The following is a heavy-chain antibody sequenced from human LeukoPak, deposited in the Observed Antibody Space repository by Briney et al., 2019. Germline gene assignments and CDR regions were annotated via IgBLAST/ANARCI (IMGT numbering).Heavy chain of an antibody. CDR1: GYTFTSYG. D-gene: IGHD6-6*01. V-gene: IGHV1-18*01. Sequence: ASVKVSCKASGYTFTSYGTSWVRQAPGQGLEWMGWISAYNGNTNYAQKLQGRVTMTTDTSTSTAYMELRSLRSDDTAVYYCARVGLWRSSSSWWKREVLDNWFDPWGQGTLVTVSS. CDR2: ISAYNGNT. CDR3: ARVGLWRSSSSWWKREVLDNWFDP. J-gene: IGHJ5*02.